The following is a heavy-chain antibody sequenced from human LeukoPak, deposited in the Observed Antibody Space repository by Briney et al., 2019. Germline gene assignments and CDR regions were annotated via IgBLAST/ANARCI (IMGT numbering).Heavy chain of an antibody. J-gene: IGHJ6*03. CDR3: ARDGSGSYLTYYYYYMDV. D-gene: IGHD1-26*01. CDR2: ISSSSSTI. Sequence: GGSLRLSCAASGFTFSSYEMNWVRQAPGKGLEWVSYISSSSSTIYYADSVKGRFTISRDNAKNSLYLQMNSLRAEDTAVYYCARDGSGSYLTYYYYYMDVWGKGTTVTVSS. V-gene: IGHV3-48*01. CDR1: GFTFSSYE.